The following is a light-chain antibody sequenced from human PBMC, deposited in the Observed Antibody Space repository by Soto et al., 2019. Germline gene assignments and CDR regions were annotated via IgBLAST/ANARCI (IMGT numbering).Light chain of an antibody. CDR3: QQSYNTPWT. J-gene: IGKJ1*01. CDR2: AAS. V-gene: IGKV1-39*01. CDR1: QSISSY. Sequence: DLQMTQSPSSLSASVGHTDTITWRASQSISSYLNWYQHKPGKAPKLLIYAASSLQSGVPSRFSGSGSGTDFTLTISSLQPEDFATYSCQQSYNTPWTFGQGTKVDIK.